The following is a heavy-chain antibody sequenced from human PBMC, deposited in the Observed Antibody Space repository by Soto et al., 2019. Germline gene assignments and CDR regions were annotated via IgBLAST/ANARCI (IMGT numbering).Heavy chain of an antibody. D-gene: IGHD6-13*01. Sequence: QVQLVQSGAEVKKPGASVKVSCKASGYTFTNYYIHWVRQAPGQGLEWMGIINPSSGSTNYAQKFQGRVSLTYDTSTTTVYMELRCLRAEDSAGWYCARDLGAGDQWGPGTLVTVSS. J-gene: IGHJ1*01. CDR3: ARDLGAGDQ. CDR2: INPSSGST. CDR1: GYTFTNYY. V-gene: IGHV1-46*01.